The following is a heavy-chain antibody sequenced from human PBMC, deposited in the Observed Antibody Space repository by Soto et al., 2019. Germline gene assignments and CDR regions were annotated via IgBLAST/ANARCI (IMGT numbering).Heavy chain of an antibody. Sequence: VVSLRLSCAASGFTFSNSWMSWVRQAPWKGLEWVGRIKSKTDGGATDYAAPVKGRFTISRDDSKNTLYLQMNSLKTEDTAVYYCTTDSDIVALAVFDYWGQGTLVTVSS. J-gene: IGHJ4*02. CDR3: TTDSDIVALAVFDY. CDR2: IKSKTDGGAT. CDR1: GFTFSNSW. V-gene: IGHV3-15*01. D-gene: IGHD5-12*01.